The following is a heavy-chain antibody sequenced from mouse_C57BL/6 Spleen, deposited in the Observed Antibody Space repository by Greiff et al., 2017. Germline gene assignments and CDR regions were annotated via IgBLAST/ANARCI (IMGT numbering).Heavy chain of an antibody. CDR1: GYAFTNYL. D-gene: IGHD1-1*01. CDR3: ARGLDYYGSSLDY. V-gene: IGHV1-54*01. J-gene: IGHJ2*01. Sequence: QVQLQQSGAELVRPGTSVKVSCKASGYAFTNYLIEWVKQRPGQGLEWIGVINPGSGGTNYNEKFKGKATLTADKSSSTAYMQLSSLTSEDSAVYFCARGLDYYGSSLDYWGQGTTLTVSS. CDR2: INPGSGGT.